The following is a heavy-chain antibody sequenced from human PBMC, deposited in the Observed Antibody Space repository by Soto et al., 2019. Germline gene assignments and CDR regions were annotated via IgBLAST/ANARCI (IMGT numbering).Heavy chain of an antibody. D-gene: IGHD6-6*01. CDR2: VYHTGTT. Sequence: SETLSLTCTVSGGSIGSSTYYWSWIRQPPGKGLEWIGSVYHTGTTYYNPSLKSPVTISVDTSKNQFSLKLTSVTAADTAVYYCARPHYSSSSHFDYWGQGTLVTVSS. CDR3: ARPHYSSSSHFDY. J-gene: IGHJ4*02. CDR1: GGSIGSSTYY. V-gene: IGHV4-39*01.